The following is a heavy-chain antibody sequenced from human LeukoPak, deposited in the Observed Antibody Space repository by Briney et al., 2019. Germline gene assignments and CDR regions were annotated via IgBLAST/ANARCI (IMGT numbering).Heavy chain of an antibody. D-gene: IGHD3-22*01. CDR2: IYYIGST. CDR1: GGSICSYY. J-gene: IGHJ3*02. Sequence: SETLSLTCTVSGGSICSYYWSWIRQPPGKGLEWIGYIYYIGSTNYNPSLKSRVTISVDRSKNQFSLKLSSVTAADKAVDSCARYDDSSGFYPNDAFDIWGQGTMVTVSS. CDR3: ARYDDSSGFYPNDAFDI. V-gene: IGHV4-59*12.